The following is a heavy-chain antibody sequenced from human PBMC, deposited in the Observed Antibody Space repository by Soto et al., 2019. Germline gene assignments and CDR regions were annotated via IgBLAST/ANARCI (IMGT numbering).Heavy chain of an antibody. CDR2: ISDDGTKE. D-gene: IGHD2-2*01. J-gene: IGHJ3*01. CDR1: GFTFSNYG. CDR3: AKDYLGNSKTFDV. V-gene: IGHV3-30*18. Sequence: PGGSLRLSCAVYGFTFSNYGMHWVRQAPGKGLEWVALISDDGTKEYFVDSVKGRFTIYRDNSRNRVYLQMNRLTTEDTAAYYCAKDYLGNSKTFDVWGQGTLVTVSS.